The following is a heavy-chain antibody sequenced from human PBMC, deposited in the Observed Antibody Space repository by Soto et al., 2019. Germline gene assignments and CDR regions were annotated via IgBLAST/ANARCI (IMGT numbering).Heavy chain of an antibody. D-gene: IGHD2-15*01. CDR3: GRGFGGTN. Sequence: EVQLVESGGGLVQPGGSLRLSCAASGFTFNNYYMVWVRQAPGRGLEWVANINQDGSAKYYVDSVKGRFTISRDNAKSSLYLQISSLRAEDTATYYCGRGFGGTNWGQGSLVTGSS. J-gene: IGHJ4*02. CDR2: INQDGSAK. V-gene: IGHV3-7*05. CDR1: GFTFNNYY.